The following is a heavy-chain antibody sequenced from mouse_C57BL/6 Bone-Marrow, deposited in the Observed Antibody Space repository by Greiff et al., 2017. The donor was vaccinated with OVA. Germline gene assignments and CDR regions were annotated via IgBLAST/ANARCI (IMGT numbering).Heavy chain of an antibody. Sequence: QVQLQQPGAELVMPGASVKLSCKASGYTFTSYWMHWVQQTPGQGLEWIGEIDPSDSYSNYNQTVKGKSTLTVDKTSSTAYMQLSSLTSEDYAVNYCARKTTVDYFDYWGQGTTLTVSS. D-gene: IGHD1-1*01. CDR1: GYTFTSYW. J-gene: IGHJ2*01. CDR2: IDPSDSYS. CDR3: ARKTTVDYFDY. V-gene: IGHV1-69*01.